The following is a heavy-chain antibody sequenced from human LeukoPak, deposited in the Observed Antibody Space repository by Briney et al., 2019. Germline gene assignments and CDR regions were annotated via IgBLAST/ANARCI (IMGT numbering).Heavy chain of an antibody. CDR3: ARDDGIELIAARFPEPFDY. J-gene: IGHJ4*02. D-gene: IGHD6-6*01. Sequence: PGGSLRLSCAASGFTFSSYSMNWVRQAPGKGLEWVSSISSSSSYIYYADSVKGRFTISRDNAKNSLYLQMNSLRAEDTAVYYCARDDGIELIAARFPEPFDYWGQGTLVTVSS. CDR2: ISSSSSYI. V-gene: IGHV3-21*01. CDR1: GFTFSSYS.